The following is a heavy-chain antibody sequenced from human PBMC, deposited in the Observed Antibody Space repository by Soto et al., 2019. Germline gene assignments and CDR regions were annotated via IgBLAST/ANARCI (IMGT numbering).Heavy chain of an antibody. V-gene: IGHV1-3*05. J-gene: IGHJ5*02. CDR1: GYTFTSHA. CDR3: ARDGIAAAGTSWFDP. D-gene: IGHD6-13*01. Sequence: QVQLVQSGAEEKKPGASVKVSCKASGYTFTSHAMHWVRQAPGQRLEWMGWINAGNGNTKYSQKFQGRVTITTDTSXGTAHMKRSSLRSADTAVYYCARDGIAAAGTSWFDPWGQGTLVTVSS. CDR2: INAGNGNT.